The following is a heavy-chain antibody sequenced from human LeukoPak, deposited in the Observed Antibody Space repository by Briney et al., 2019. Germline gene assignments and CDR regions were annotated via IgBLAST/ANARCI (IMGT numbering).Heavy chain of an antibody. Sequence: ETLSLTCTVSGGSISSFYWSWIRQPPGKGLEWIGYIYDSVNTNYNPSLKSRVTISVDMSRNQFSLELNSVTAADTAIYYCARDRELGVWGQGTTVTVSS. D-gene: IGHD1-26*01. CDR2: IYDSVNT. CDR3: ARDRELGV. V-gene: IGHV4-59*01. J-gene: IGHJ6*02. CDR1: GGSISSFY.